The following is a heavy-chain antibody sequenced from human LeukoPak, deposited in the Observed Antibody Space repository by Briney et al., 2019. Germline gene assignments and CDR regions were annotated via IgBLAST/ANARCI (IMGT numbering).Heavy chain of an antibody. CDR2: IFYSGST. J-gene: IGHJ4*02. CDR1: SGSIGTDY. CDR3: ATQTQRLVLFDS. Sequence: SETLSLTCTVSSGSIGTDYWNWIRQPPGKGLEWIGHIFYSGSTNYNPSLKSRVTISMDTSKNQFSLILSSVTAADTAVYYCATQTQRLVLFDSWGQGTLVTVSS. D-gene: IGHD6-13*01. V-gene: IGHV4-59*08.